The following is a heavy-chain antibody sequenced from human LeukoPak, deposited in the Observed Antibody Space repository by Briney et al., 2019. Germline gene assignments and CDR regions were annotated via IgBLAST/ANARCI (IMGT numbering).Heavy chain of an antibody. CDR3: AGSWCSSTGCFPSRGRFDI. D-gene: IGHD2-2*01. CDR2: ISWNSGSI. V-gene: IGHV3-9*03. Sequence: GGSLRLSCAASGFTFDDYAMHWVRQAPGKGLEWVSSISWNSGSIGYADSVKGRFTISRDNAKNSPYLQMNSLRAEDMALYYCAGSWCSSTGCFPSRGRFDIWGQGTMVTVSS. CDR1: GFTFDDYA. J-gene: IGHJ3*02.